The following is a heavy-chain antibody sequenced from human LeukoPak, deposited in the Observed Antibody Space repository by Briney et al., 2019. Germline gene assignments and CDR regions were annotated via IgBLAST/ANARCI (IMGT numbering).Heavy chain of an antibody. CDR3: ARELRWEPTDD. D-gene: IGHD4-23*01. V-gene: IGHV3-11*01. J-gene: IGHJ4*02. CDR2: ISSSGSTI. Sequence: GGSLRLSCAASGFPFSDYYMSWIRQATGKGLEWVSYISSSGSTIFYADSVKGRFTISRDNAKNSLYLQMNSLRAEDTAVYYCARELRWEPTDDWGQGTLVTVSS. CDR1: GFPFSDYY.